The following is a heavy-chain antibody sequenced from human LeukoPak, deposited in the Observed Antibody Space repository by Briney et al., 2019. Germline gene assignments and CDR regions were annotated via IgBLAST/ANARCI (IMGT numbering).Heavy chain of an antibody. CDR3: EKDRVPGGVWEIVR. Sequence: GGSLRLSCVASGFSFSIYAMNWVRQAPGEGLEWVSGIIGSAEEMYVADSVKGRFTISKDNSKNTLYLQMTSLRADETAVYYWEKDRVPGGVWEIVRWGEGTLVSVSS. V-gene: IGHV3-23*01. D-gene: IGHD2-8*01. J-gene: IGHJ4*02. CDR1: GFSFSIYA. CDR2: IIGSAEEM.